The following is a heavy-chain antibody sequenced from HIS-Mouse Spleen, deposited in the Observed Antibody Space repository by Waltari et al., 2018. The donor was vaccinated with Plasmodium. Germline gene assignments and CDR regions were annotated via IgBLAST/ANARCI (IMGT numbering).Heavy chain of an antibody. J-gene: IGHJ4*02. CDR3: ARDRITGTSYFDY. D-gene: IGHD1-7*01. CDR2: SYYSGST. Sequence: QLQLQESGPGLVKPSETLSLTCTVSGGSISSSSYYWGWIRQPPGKGLEWIGSSYYSGSTYSHPYLKSRGTISVDTSKNQFSLKLSSVTAADTAVYYCARDRITGTSYFDYWGQGTLVTVSS. CDR1: GGSISSSSYY. V-gene: IGHV4-39*07.